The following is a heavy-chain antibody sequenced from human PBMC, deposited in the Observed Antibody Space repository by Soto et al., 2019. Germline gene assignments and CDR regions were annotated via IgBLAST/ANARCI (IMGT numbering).Heavy chain of an antibody. CDR3: ARGDRYSGSFSDYFDS. CDR1: GASISTGGYS. J-gene: IGHJ4*01. D-gene: IGHD1-26*01. CDR2: IYESGRT. V-gene: IGHV4-30-2*01. Sequence: PSETLSLTCIVSGASISTGGYSWSWIRQPPGKGPEWIGYIYESGRTYYKPSLKSRASISMDKSRNQFSVRLTSVTAADTAVYFCARGDRYSGSFSDYFDSWGHGTLVTVSS.